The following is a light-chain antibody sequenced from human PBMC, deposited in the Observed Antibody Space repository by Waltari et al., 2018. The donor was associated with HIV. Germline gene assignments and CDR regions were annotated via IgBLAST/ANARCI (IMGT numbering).Light chain of an antibody. Sequence: SALTQPASVSGSPGQSITISCTGTSSDVGGYNYVSWYQHHPGKAPKLMIYEVSNRPSGVSNRFSGSKSGNTASLTISGLQAEDEADYYCSSYTRTSTLVFGTGTKVTVL. CDR3: SSYTRTSTLV. V-gene: IGLV2-14*01. CDR1: SSDVGGYNY. J-gene: IGLJ1*01. CDR2: EVS.